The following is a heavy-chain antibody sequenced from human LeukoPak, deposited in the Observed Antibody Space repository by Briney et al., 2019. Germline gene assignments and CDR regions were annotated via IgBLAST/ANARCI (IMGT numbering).Heavy chain of an antibody. CDR2: ISGSGGGT. V-gene: IGHV3-23*01. Sequence: GGSLRLSCAASGFTFSNYAMSWVRQAPGKGLEWVSAISGSGGGTDYADSVKGRFTISRDNSKNTLYLQMNSLRAEDTAVYYCARVDYGDYVDYWGQGTLVTVSS. CDR3: ARVDYGDYVDY. J-gene: IGHJ4*02. D-gene: IGHD4-17*01. CDR1: GFTFSNYA.